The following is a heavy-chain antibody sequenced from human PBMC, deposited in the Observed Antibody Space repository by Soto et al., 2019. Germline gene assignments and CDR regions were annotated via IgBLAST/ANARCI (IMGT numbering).Heavy chain of an antibody. J-gene: IGHJ5*02. CDR2: VYSSGGT. CDR3: ARGQRFSDWFDP. D-gene: IGHD3-3*01. CDR1: GGSMSSYY. V-gene: IGHV4-4*07. Sequence: PSETLSLPCTFSGGSMSSYYWTCIRQPAGKGLEWIGRVYSSGGTHYNPSLKSRVTISLDTSKNQFSLRLLSVTDADTAVYYCARGQRFSDWFDPWGQGTLVTVSS.